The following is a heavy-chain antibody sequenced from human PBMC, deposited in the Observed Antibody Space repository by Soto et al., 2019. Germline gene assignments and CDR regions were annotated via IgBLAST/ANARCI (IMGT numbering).Heavy chain of an antibody. CDR3: TREGGMGRPDWYFNV. V-gene: IGHV4-30-2*01. CDR1: GGSISSGGYS. J-gene: IGHJ2*01. CDR2: IFHSGGT. Sequence: QLQLQESGSGLVKPSQTLSLTCAVSGGSISSGGYSWSWLRQPPGKGLEWSGYIFHSGGTYYNPSLMTRAPTSLDRSTNHFSTQLSSVTVAHTAVYYCTREGGMGRPDWYFNVCGGGTLVTVSP. D-gene: IGHD3-10*01.